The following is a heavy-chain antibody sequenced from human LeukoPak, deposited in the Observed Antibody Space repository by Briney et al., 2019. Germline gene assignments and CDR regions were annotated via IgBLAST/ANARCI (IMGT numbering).Heavy chain of an antibody. Sequence: GGSLRLSCAASGFTFSSYSMNWVRQAPGKGLEWVSYISSSSSTIYYADSVKGRFTISRDNAKNSLYLQMNSLRDEDTAVYYCARGLPTVTTWGLYWFDPWGQGTLVTVSS. D-gene: IGHD4-17*01. CDR1: GFTFSSYS. CDR3: ARGLPTVTTWGLYWFDP. J-gene: IGHJ5*02. CDR2: ISSSSSTI. V-gene: IGHV3-48*02.